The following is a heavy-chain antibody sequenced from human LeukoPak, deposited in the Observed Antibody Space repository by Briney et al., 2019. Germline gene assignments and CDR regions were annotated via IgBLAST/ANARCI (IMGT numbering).Heavy chain of an antibody. CDR2: ISAYNGNT. J-gene: IGHJ5*02. D-gene: IGHD5-24*01. CDR3: ARVTEMATGGFWFDP. Sequence: ASVTVSCKASGYTFTSYGISWVRQAPGQGLEWMGWISAYNGNTNYAQKLQGRVTMTTDTSTGTAYMELRSLRSDDTAVYYCARVTEMATGGFWFDPWGQGTLVTVSS. CDR1: GYTFTSYG. V-gene: IGHV1-18*01.